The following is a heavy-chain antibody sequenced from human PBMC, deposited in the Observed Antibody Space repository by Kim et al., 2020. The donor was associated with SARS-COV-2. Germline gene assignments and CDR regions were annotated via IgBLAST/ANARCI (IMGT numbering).Heavy chain of an antibody. CDR2: ISTDGDST. CDR1: GFTFSAYD. CDR3: AKGKYAGANRLDY. J-gene: IGHJ4*02. V-gene: IGHV3-30*18. Sequence: GGSLRLSCAASGFTFSAYDMHWVRRAPGKGPEWVSVISTDGDSTNYAGSVKGRFTISRDNSKKTLFLQMNSLTNADTAVYYCAKGKYAGANRLDYWGQGTLVTVSS. D-gene: IGHD2-2*01.